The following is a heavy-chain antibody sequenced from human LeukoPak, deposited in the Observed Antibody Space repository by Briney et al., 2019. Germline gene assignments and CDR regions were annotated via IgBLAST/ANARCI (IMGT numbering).Heavy chain of an antibody. J-gene: IGHJ4*02. Sequence: SETLSLTCTVSGGSISSYYWSWIRQPPGKGLEWIGYIYSSGSTNYNPSLKSRVTISVDTSKNQFSLKLSSVTAADTAVYYCARDPSSWGGSFDYWGQGTLVTVSS. V-gene: IGHV4-59*01. D-gene: IGHD2-2*01. CDR3: ARDPSSWGGSFDY. CDR2: IYSSGST. CDR1: GGSISSYY.